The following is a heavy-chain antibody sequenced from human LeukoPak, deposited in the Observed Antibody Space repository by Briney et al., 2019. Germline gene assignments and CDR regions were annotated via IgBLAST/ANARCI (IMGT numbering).Heavy chain of an antibody. V-gene: IGHV4-59*01. J-gene: IGHJ4*02. CDR1: GGSISSYY. CDR2: IYYSGST. CDR3: ARDRGSYSTGPYYFDY. D-gene: IGHD1-26*01. Sequence: SETLSLTCTVSGGSISSYYWSWIRQPPGKGLEWIGYIYYSGSTNYNPSLKSRVTISVDTSKNQFSLKLSSVTAADTAVYYCARDRGSYSTGPYYFDYWGQGTLVTVSS.